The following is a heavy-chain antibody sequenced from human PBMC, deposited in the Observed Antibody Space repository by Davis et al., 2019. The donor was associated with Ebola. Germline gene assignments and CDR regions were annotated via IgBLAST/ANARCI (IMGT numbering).Heavy chain of an antibody. CDR2: IYYSGST. J-gene: IGHJ6*02. V-gene: IGHV4-59*01. Sequence: MPSETLSLTCTVSGGSISSYYWSWIRQPPGKGLEWIGYIYYSGSTNYNPSLKSRVTISVDTSKNQFSLKLSSVTAADTAVYYCARDQSIAARYGYHYYYGMDVWGQGTTVTVSS. CDR1: GGSISSYY. CDR3: ARDQSIAARYGYHYYYGMDV. D-gene: IGHD6-6*01.